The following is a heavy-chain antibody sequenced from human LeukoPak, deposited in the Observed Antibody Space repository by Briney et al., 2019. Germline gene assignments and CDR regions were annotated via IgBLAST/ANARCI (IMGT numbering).Heavy chain of an antibody. J-gene: IGHJ4*02. Sequence: SETLSLTCTVSGGSISSGSYYWSWIRQPAGKGLEWIGRIYTSGGTNYNPSLKSRVTISVDTSKNQFSLKLSSVTAADTAVYYCARDSGYSYGPDFDYWGQGTLVTVSS. CDR1: GGSISSGSYY. CDR2: IYTSGGT. D-gene: IGHD5-18*01. CDR3: ARDSGYSYGPDFDY. V-gene: IGHV4-61*02.